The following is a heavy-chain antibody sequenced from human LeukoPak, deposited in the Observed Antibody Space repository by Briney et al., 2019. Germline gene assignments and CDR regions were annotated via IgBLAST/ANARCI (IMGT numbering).Heavy chain of an antibody. CDR2: INHSGST. J-gene: IGHJ6*03. CDR3: ARVASYGYQQQLVHYYYYYMDV. CDR1: GGSFNDYY. D-gene: IGHD5-18*01. Sequence: PSETLSLTCAVYGGSFNDYYWSWIRQPPGKGLEWIGEINHSGSTNYNPSLKSRVTISVDTSKKQFSLRLSSVTAADTAFYYCARVASYGYQQQLVHYYYYYMDVWGKGTTVTVSS. V-gene: IGHV4-34*01.